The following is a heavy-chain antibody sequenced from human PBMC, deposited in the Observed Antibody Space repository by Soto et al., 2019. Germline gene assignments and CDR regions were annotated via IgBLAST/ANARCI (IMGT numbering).Heavy chain of an antibody. CDR3: ARGPDIYNWFDP. CDR1: GYTFTSYA. CDR2: INAGNGNT. J-gene: IGHJ5*02. V-gene: IGHV1-3*01. Sequence: ASVKVSCKASGYTFTSYAMHWVRQAPGQRLEWMGWINAGNGNTKYSQEFQGRVTITRDTSASTAYMELSSLRSEDTAVYYCARGPDIYNWFDPWGQGTLVTVSS. D-gene: IGHD5-12*01.